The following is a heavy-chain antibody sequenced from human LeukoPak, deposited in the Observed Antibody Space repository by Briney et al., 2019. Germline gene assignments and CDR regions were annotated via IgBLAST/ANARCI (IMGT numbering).Heavy chain of an antibody. J-gene: IGHJ4*02. V-gene: IGHV5-51*01. D-gene: IGHD3-10*01. CDR1: GYSFTSYW. CDR3: ARGIPGTQRVRGVAQYYFDY. CDR2: IYPGDSDT. Sequence: GESLKISCKGSGYSFTSYWIGWVRQMPGKGLEWMGIIYPGDSDTRYSPSFQGQVTISADKSISTAYLQWSSLKASDTAMYYCARGIPGTQRVRGVAQYYFDYWGQGTLVTVSS.